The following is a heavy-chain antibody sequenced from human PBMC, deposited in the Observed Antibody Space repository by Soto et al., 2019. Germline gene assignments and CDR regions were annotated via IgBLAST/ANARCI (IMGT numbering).Heavy chain of an antibody. D-gene: IGHD2-15*01. Sequence: ASVKVSCKASGYTFTSYYVHWVRQSPGRGLEWMGIINPSGGSTSYAQKFQGRVTMTTDTSTSTVYMDLSSLRSEDTAVYYCARSLPVARFDPWGQGTLVTVYS. CDR3: ARSLPVARFDP. V-gene: IGHV1-46*01. CDR2: INPSGGST. J-gene: IGHJ5*02. CDR1: GYTFTSYY.